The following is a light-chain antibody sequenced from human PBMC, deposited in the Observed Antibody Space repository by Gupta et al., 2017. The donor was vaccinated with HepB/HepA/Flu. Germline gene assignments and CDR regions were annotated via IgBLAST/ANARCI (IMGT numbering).Light chain of an antibody. J-gene: IGLJ1*01. CDR3: PSVGGSLSSYV. V-gene: IGLV1-40*01. CDR1: TPNIGAGYD. Sequence: QSVLTQPPLLSGAPGQRVTISCTGSTPNIGAGYDLHWYQQLPGAAPKPLISGKNHRPGGGPGRVPAFKSGKTASLANTEPRYEDEADYFCPSVGGSLSSYVFGPWTQVTVL. CDR2: GKN.